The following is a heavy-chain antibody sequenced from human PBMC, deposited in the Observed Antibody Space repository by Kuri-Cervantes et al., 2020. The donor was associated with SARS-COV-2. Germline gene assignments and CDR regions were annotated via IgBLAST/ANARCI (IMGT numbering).Heavy chain of an antibody. J-gene: IGHJ6*03. V-gene: IGHV5-51*01. CDR3: ARRAYGEQVDYYYMDV. Sequence: GGSLRLSCKDSGYKFTSFWIAWVRQMPGKGLEWMGIIYPGDSDTKYSPSFQGQVTISADKSISTAFLQWSSLKASDTAMYYCARRAYGEQVDYYYMDVWGKGTTVTVSS. CDR1: GYKFTSFW. CDR2: IYPGDSDT. D-gene: IGHD4-17*01.